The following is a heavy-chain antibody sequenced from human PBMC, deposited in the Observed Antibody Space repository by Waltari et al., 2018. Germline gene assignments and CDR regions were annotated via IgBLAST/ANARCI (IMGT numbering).Heavy chain of an antibody. D-gene: IGHD3-22*01. V-gene: IGHV1-3*01. Sequence: QAQLVQSGAEVKKPGASVKVSCKASGYPFTSFPLHWVCQAPGQRPEWMGWINAGKGDTKFAQKFQDRVTITRDTSASTAYMELSSLRSEDTAMYYCARSSAYYCYGSGYYHHWSDGMDVWGQGTTVTVSS. J-gene: IGHJ6*02. CDR2: INAGKGDT. CDR1: GYPFTSFP. CDR3: ARSSAYYCYGSGYYHHWSDGMDV.